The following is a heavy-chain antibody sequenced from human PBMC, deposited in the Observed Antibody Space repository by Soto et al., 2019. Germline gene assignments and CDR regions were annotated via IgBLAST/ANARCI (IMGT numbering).Heavy chain of an antibody. CDR1: GGSISSGGYY. J-gene: IGHJ2*01. CDR3: AREYREVRGPNWYFDL. CDR2: IYYSGST. D-gene: IGHD3-10*01. Sequence: QVQLQESGPGLVKPSQTLSLTCTVSGGSISSGGYYWSWIRQHPGKGLEWIGYIYYSGSTYYNPSLKSRVTISVDTSKNQFPLKLSSVTAADTAVYYCAREYREVRGPNWYFDLWGRGTLVTVSS. V-gene: IGHV4-31*03.